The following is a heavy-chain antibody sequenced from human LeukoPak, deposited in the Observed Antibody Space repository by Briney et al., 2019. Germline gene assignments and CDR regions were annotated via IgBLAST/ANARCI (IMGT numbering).Heavy chain of an antibody. CDR1: GGSISSGDYY. D-gene: IGHD3-16*01. CDR3: ASLAGGQRMDY. J-gene: IGHJ4*02. CDR2: IYYSGST. V-gene: IGHV4-30-4*01. Sequence: PSETLSLPCTVSGGSISSGDYYWSWIRQPPGKGLEWIGYIYYSGSTYYNPSLKSRVTISVDTSKNQFSLKLNSESGADTAVYYCASLAGGQRMDYWGRGTLVTVSS.